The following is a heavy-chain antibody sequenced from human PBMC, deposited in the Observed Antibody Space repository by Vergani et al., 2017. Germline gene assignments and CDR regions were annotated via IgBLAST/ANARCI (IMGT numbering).Heavy chain of an antibody. CDR2: INHSGST. CDR1: GGSFSGYY. CDR3: ARICGGSCYFGYYYGMDV. D-gene: IGHD2-15*01. V-gene: IGHV4-34*01. J-gene: IGHJ6*02. Sequence: QVQLQQWGAGLLKPSETLSLTCAVYGGSFSGYYWSWIRQPPGKGLEWIGEINHSGSTNYNPSLKSRVTISVDTSKNQFSLKLSSVIAADTAVYYCARICGGSCYFGYYYGMDVWGQGTTVTVSS.